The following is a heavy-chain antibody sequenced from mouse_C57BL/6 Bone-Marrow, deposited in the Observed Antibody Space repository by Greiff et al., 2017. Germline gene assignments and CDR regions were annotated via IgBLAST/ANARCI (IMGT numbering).Heavy chain of an antibody. CDR1: GYTFTSYW. CDR2: IHPNSGST. V-gene: IGHV1-64*01. J-gene: IGHJ3*01. Sequence: QVQLQQPGAELVKPGASVKLSCKASGYTFTSYWMHWVKQRPGQGLEWIGMIHPNSGSTNYNEKFKSKATLTVDKSSSTAYMQLSSLTSEDSAVYYCARTGWLLQFGFAYWGQGTLVTVSA. D-gene: IGHD2-3*01. CDR3: ARTGWLLQFGFAY.